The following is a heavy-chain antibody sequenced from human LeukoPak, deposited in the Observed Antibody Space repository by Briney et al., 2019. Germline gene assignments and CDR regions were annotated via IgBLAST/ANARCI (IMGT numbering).Heavy chain of an antibody. V-gene: IGHV3-20*04. Sequence: PGGSLRLSCVASGFTFDDYGMSWVRQAPGKGLEWVSAISWNGGRTGYADSVKGRFTISRDNAKNSLYLQMNSLRAEDTALYYCAILGGVDAFDIWGQGTMVTVSS. J-gene: IGHJ3*02. CDR2: ISWNGGRT. CDR1: GFTFDDYG. CDR3: AILGGVDAFDI. D-gene: IGHD3-16*01.